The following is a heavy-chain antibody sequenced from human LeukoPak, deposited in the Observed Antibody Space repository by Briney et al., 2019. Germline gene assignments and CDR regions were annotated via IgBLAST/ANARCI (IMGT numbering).Heavy chain of an antibody. CDR1: GFTFSSDW. CDR2: INEDGTGK. J-gene: IGHJ5*02. CDR3: ARDYKFAFWFDP. Sequence: GGSLRLSCTASGFTFSSDWMSWVRQVPGEGLEWVGKINEDGTGKAYVESVMGRFTISRDNAKNSLYLQMNSLRAEDTAVYYCARDYKFAFWFDPWGQGTLVTVSS. D-gene: IGHD1-14*01. V-gene: IGHV3-7*01.